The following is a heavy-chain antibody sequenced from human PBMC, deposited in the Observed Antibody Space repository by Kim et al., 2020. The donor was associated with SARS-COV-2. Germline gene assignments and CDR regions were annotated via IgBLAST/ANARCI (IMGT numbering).Heavy chain of an antibody. CDR1: GFTFSNYG. CDR3: VRDGGGEQNFDY. CDR2: IFYDASTQ. D-gene: IGHD3-16*01. V-gene: IGHV3-33*01. J-gene: IGHJ4*02. Sequence: GGTLRLSCVSSGFTFSNYGMHWVRQAPGKGLEWVAIIFYDASTQFYADSVRGRFIISRDNSKNTLYLQMNSLRVEDTAVYHCVRDGGGEQNFDYWGQGALVTVSS.